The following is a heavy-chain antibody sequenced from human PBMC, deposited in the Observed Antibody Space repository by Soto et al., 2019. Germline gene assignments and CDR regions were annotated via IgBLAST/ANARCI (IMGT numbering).Heavy chain of an antibody. V-gene: IGHV4-59*01. CDR1: GGSIVDCH. J-gene: IGHJ4*02. D-gene: IGHD2-2*01. CDR3: ARMRSSPSARYYFDY. Sequence: QVQLQQSGPGLVKPSETLSLTCTVSGGSIVDCHWNWIRQPPGKGLEWIGYIYYNGVTNYNSSLKSRITISLDTSKNQFSLELSSVTAADTAIYYCARMRSSPSARYYFDYWGQGTLVTVSS. CDR2: IYYNGVT.